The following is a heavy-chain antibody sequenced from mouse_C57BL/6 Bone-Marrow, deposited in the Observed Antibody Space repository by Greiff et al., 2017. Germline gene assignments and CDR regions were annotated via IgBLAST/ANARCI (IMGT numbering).Heavy chain of an antibody. CDR1: GYTFTSYW. J-gene: IGHJ4*01. Sequence: QVQLQQPGAELVMPGASVKLSCKASGYTFTSYWMHWVKQRPGQGLEWIGEIDPSDSYTNYNQKFKGQSTLTVDKSSSTAYMQLSSLTSEDSAVYYCARSRSSPYYYAMDYWGQGTSVTVSS. CDR3: ARSRSSPYYYAMDY. D-gene: IGHD1-1*01. CDR2: IDPSDSYT. V-gene: IGHV1-69*01.